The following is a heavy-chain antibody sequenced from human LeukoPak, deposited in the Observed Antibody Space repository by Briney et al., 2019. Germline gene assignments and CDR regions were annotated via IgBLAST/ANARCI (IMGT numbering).Heavy chain of an antibody. CDR3: ARGMVGTTMGLY. Sequence: GGSLRLSCAASGFTFSTYWMHWVRQAPGKGLVWVSRINTDGSGTIYADSVKGRFTISRDNAKNTVYLQMNSLRGEDTAVYQCARGMVGTTMGLYWGEGALVTVSS. J-gene: IGHJ4*02. CDR1: GFTFSTYW. CDR2: INTDGSGT. V-gene: IGHV3-74*01. D-gene: IGHD4/OR15-4a*01.